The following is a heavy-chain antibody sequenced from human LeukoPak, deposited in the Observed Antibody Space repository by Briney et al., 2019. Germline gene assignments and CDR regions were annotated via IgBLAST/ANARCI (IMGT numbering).Heavy chain of an antibody. Sequence: GASVKVSCKASGYTFTGYYMHWVRQAPGQGLEWMGWINPNSGGTNYAQKFQGRVTMTRDTSISTAYMELSRLRSDDTAVYYCATGTYSSSWYYFDYWGQGTLVTVSS. J-gene: IGHJ4*02. D-gene: IGHD6-13*01. CDR2: INPNSGGT. CDR3: ATGTYSSSWYYFDY. V-gene: IGHV1-2*02. CDR1: GYTFTGYY.